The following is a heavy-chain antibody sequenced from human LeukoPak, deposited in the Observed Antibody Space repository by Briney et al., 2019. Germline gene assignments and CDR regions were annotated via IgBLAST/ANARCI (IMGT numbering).Heavy chain of an antibody. V-gene: IGHV3-30*04. CDR1: GFTFSSYA. J-gene: IGHJ5*02. CDR2: ISYDESNK. Sequence: GGSLRLSCAASGFTFSSYAMHWVRQAPGKGLEWVAVISYDESNKYYADSVKGRFTISRDNSKNTLYLQMNSLRAEDTAVYYCARGDGGATNWFDPWGQGTLVTVSS. CDR3: ARGDGGATNWFDP. D-gene: IGHD1-26*01.